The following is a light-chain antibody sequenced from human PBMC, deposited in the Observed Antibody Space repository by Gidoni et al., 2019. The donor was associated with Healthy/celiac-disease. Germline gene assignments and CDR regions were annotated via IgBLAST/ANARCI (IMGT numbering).Light chain of an antibody. CDR2: DAS. J-gene: IGKJ4*01. CDR3: QQRSNWPLT. CDR1: QSVSSY. V-gene: IGKV3-11*01. Sequence: DIVLTRSPATLSLSPGARATLSCRASQSVSSYLAWYQQKPGQAPRLLIYDASNRATGIPARFSGSGSGTDFTLTISSLEPEDFAVYYCQQRSNWPLTFGGGTKVEIK.